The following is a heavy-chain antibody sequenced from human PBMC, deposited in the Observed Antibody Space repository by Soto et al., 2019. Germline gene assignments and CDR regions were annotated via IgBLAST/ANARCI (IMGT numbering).Heavy chain of an antibody. V-gene: IGHV4-39*01. J-gene: IGHJ4*02. CDR2: IDYSGST. CDR3: ARRGLVGATTFDY. D-gene: IGHD1-26*01. CDR1: GGSISSSRSY. Sequence: QLQLQESGPGLVKPSETLSLTCTVSGGSISSSRSYWGWIRQPPVKGLECIGSIDYSGSTYYSPSLKSRVTISVDTSKNQFSLKLSSVTAADTAVYYCARRGLVGATTFDYWGQGTLVTVSS.